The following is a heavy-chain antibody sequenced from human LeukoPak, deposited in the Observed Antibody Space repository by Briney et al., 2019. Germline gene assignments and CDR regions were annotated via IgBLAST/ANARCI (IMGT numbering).Heavy chain of an antibody. J-gene: IGHJ4*02. CDR1: GYTFTSYA. D-gene: IGHD3-22*01. CDR3: ARDSDSSGSYFDY. Sequence: ASVKVSCKASGYTFTSYAMHWVRQAPGQRLEWMGWINAGNGNTKYSQKFQGRVTITRDTSASTAYMELSSLRSEDTAVYYCARDSDSSGSYFDYWGQGTLVTVSS. V-gene: IGHV1-3*01. CDR2: INAGNGNT.